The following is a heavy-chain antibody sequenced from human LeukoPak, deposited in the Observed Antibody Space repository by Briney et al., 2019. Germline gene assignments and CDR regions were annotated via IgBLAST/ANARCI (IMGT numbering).Heavy chain of an antibody. CDR2: INRAGDAS. CDR1: GFTFSNYA. Sequence: GESLRLSYAPAGFTFSNYAMTWVRQARGKGLERVSVINRAGDASYYADSVKGRVAISRDNSKNTLVLQINSLRVEDTAVYYCARAPGSLVSIAARPYYFYFWGQGSLVTVSS. CDR3: ARAPGSLVSIAARPYYFYF. J-gene: IGHJ4*02. V-gene: IGHV3-23*01. D-gene: IGHD6-6*01.